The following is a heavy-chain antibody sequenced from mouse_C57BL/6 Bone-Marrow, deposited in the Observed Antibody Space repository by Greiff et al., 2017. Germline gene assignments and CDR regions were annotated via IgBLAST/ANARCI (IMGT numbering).Heavy chain of an antibody. D-gene: IGHD2-4*01. Sequence: EVQLQQSGAELVRPGASVKSSCTASGFNIKDDYMHWVKQRPEQGLEWIGWIDPENGDTEYASKFQGKATITADTSSNTAYLQLSSLTSEDTAVYYCTTTYDYDDGFAYWGQGTLVTVSA. V-gene: IGHV14-4*01. CDR2: IDPENGDT. CDR1: GFNIKDDY. CDR3: TTTYDYDDGFAY. J-gene: IGHJ3*01.